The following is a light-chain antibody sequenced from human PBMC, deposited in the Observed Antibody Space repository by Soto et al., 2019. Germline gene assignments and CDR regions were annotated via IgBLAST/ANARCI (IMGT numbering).Light chain of an antibody. J-gene: IGLJ1*01. CDR3: SSYTSSSTYV. CDR1: SSDVGGYNY. CDR2: DVS. Sequence: QSVLTQPASVSGSPGQSITISCTGTSSDVGGYNYVSWYQQHPGKDPKLMIYDVSNRPSGVSNRFSGSKSGNTASLSISGLQAEDEADYYCSSYTSSSTYVFGIGTKVTVL. V-gene: IGLV2-14*01.